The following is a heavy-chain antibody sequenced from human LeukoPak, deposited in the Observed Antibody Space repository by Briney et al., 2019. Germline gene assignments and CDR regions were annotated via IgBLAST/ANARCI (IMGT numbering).Heavy chain of an antibody. CDR1: GFTFSRYG. CDR2: ISYDGSNT. Sequence: PGGSLRLSCAASGFTFSRYGMHWVRQAPDKGLEWVAVISYDGSNTYYADSVKGRFTISRDNSENTLYLQMNSLRAEDTAVYYCAIGDSGSYYNPFDYWGQGTLVTVSS. D-gene: IGHD3-10*01. CDR3: AIGDSGSYYNPFDY. V-gene: IGHV3-30*03. J-gene: IGHJ4*02.